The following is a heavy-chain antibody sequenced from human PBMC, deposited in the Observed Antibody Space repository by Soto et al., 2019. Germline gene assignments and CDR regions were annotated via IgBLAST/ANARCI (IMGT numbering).Heavy chain of an antibody. CDR2: FLPVFTTA. CDR1: GGSFSTYG. J-gene: IGHJ3*02. D-gene: IGHD4-17*01. Sequence: QVQLVQSGAEVKKPGSSVKVSCKASGGSFSTYGISWVRQAPGQGLEWMGGFLPVFTTAKYAQKFQGRVSITAGESTYTAYMELSSLRSEDTAVYFCARDGVDVSRTTVRHGALDIWGQGTVVTVSS. CDR3: ARDGVDVSRTTVRHGALDI. V-gene: IGHV1-69*01.